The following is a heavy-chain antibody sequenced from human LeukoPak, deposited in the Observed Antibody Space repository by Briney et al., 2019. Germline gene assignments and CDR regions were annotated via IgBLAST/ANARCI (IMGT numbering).Heavy chain of an antibody. V-gene: IGHV3-7*01. D-gene: IGHD4-17*01. Sequence: GGPLRLSCAASGFTFGIYCMRWVRQAPGKGMEWVANIKQDGSEKYYVDSVKGRFTISRDNAKNSLYLQMNSLRAEDTAVYYCAREGFYGDYNDGDAFDIWGQGTMVTVSS. CDR2: IKQDGSEK. CDR1: GFTFGIYC. J-gene: IGHJ3*02. CDR3: AREGFYGDYNDGDAFDI.